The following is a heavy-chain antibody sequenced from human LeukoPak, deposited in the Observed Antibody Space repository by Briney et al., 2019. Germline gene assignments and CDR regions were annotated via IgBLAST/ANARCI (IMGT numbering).Heavy chain of an antibody. V-gene: IGHV6-1*01. CDR1: GDSVSSNSAA. CDR2: TYYRSKWYN. J-gene: IGHJ6*02. CDR3: ARLRGYSYGTYYYYGMDV. Sequence: SQTLSLTCVISGDSVSSNSAAWNWIRQSLSRGLEWLGRTYYRSKWYNDYAVSVKSRITINPDTSKNQFSLQLNSVTPEDTALYYCARLRGYSYGTYYYYGMDVWGQGTTVTVSS. D-gene: IGHD5-18*01.